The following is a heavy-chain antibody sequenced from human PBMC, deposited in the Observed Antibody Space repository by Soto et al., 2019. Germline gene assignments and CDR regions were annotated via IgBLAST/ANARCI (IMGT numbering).Heavy chain of an antibody. V-gene: IGHV3-23*01. CDR2: ISGSGGST. Sequence: GGSLRLSCAASGFTFSSYAMSWVRQAPGKGLEWVSAISGSGGSTYYADSVKGRFTISRDNSKNTLYLQLNSLRAEDTAAYYCAKEDDGYYDFWSGYHYWGQGTLVTVSS. D-gene: IGHD3-3*01. CDR3: AKEDDGYYDFWSGYHY. CDR1: GFTFSSYA. J-gene: IGHJ4*02.